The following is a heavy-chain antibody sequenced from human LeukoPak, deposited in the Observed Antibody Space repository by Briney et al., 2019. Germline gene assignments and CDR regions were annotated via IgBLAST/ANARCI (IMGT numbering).Heavy chain of an antibody. CDR2: IVVGSGNT. D-gene: IGHD3-3*01. CDR1: GFTFTSSA. J-gene: IGHJ5*02. Sequence: TSVKVSCKAPGFTFTSSAMQWVRQARGQRLEWIGWIVVGSGNTNYAQKFQERVTITRDVSTSTAYMKLSSLRSEDTAVYYCAAEITIFGVGYNWFDPWGQGTLVTVSS. V-gene: IGHV1-58*02. CDR3: AAEITIFGVGYNWFDP.